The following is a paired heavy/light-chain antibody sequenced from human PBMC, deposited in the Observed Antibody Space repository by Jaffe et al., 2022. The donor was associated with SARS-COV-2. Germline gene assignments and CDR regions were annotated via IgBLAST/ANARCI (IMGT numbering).Light chain of an antibody. J-gene: IGKJ2*01. V-gene: IGKV3-11*01. CDR1: QSVSSY. Sequence: EIVLTQSPATLSLSPGERATLSCRASQSVSSYLLWYQQKPGQAPRFLIYDASNRAAGIPARFSGSGSGTDFTLTISSLEPEDFAVYYCQQRSNWPYTFGQGTKLEIK. CDR3: QQRSNWPYT. CDR2: DAS.
Heavy chain of an antibody. D-gene: IGHD3-10*02. J-gene: IGHJ4*02. Sequence: EVQLVESGGGLVQPGGSLRLSCSASGFTFSDNTMHWVRQAPGKGLEYVSAISSGGGTTYYADSVRGRFTVSRDNSKNTLFLQMSSLRTEDTAVYYCLKPYVDWGQGTLVTVSS. CDR3: LKPYVD. CDR1: GFTFSDNT. V-gene: IGHV3-64D*09. CDR2: ISSGGGTT.